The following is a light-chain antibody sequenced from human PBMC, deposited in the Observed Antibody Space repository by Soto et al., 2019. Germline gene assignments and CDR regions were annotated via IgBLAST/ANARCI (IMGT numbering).Light chain of an antibody. CDR3: QRYNNWLGT. J-gene: IGKJ1*01. Sequence: EVVMTLSLATLSVTTGETATLSCRASQSVSNNVAWYQQKPGQAPRLLILGASTRATGIPARFSGSGSGTEFTLTISSLQSEDFAVYYCQRYNNWLGTFGQGTKVDIK. CDR2: GAS. CDR1: QSVSNN. V-gene: IGKV3-15*01.